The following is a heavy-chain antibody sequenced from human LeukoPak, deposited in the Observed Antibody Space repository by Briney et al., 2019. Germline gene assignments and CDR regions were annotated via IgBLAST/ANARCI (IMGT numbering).Heavy chain of an antibody. V-gene: IGHV1-2*02. Sequence: ASVKVSCKASGYTFTGYYMHWVRQAPGQGLEWMGWINPNSGGTNYAQKFQGRVIMTRDTSISTAYMELSRLRSDDTAVYYCAREPAYYDFWSGYYIGYFDYWGQGTLVTVSS. J-gene: IGHJ4*02. CDR1: GYTFTGYY. CDR2: INPNSGGT. D-gene: IGHD3-3*01. CDR3: AREPAYYDFWSGYYIGYFDY.